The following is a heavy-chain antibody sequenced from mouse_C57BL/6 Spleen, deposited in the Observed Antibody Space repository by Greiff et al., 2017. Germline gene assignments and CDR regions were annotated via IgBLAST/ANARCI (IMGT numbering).Heavy chain of an antibody. Sequence: QVQLKQPGAELVRPGSSVKLSCKASGYTFTSYWMHWVKQRPIQGLEWIGNIDPSDSETHYNQKFKDKATLTVDKSSSTAYMQLSSLTSEDSAVYYCARLGTVYAMDYWGQGTSVTVSS. CDR2: IDPSDSET. D-gene: IGHD3-3*01. CDR3: ARLGTVYAMDY. J-gene: IGHJ4*01. V-gene: IGHV1-52*01. CDR1: GYTFTSYW.